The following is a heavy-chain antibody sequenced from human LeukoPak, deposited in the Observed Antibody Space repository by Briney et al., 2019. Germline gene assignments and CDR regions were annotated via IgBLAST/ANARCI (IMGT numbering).Heavy chain of an antibody. D-gene: IGHD4-17*01. CDR3: ANLPYGDYVGYFDY. V-gene: IGHV3-23*01. CDR1: GFTFSSYA. CDR2: ISGSGGST. Sequence: GGSLGLSCAASGFTFSSYAMSWVRQAPGKGLEWVSAISGSGGSTYYADSVKGRFTISRDNSKNTLYLQMNSLRAEDTAVYYCANLPYGDYVGYFDYWGQGTLVTVSS. J-gene: IGHJ4*02.